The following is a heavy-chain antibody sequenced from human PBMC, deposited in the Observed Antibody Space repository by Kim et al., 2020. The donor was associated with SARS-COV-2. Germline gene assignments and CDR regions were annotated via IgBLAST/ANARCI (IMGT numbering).Heavy chain of an antibody. D-gene: IGHD3-10*01. CDR3: ARPVPRTITMGS. Sequence: ASVKVSCKASGYTFTGYYMHWVRQAPGQGLEWMGRINPNSGGTNYAQKFQGRVTMTRDTSISTAYMELSRLRSDDTAVYYCARPVPRTITMGSWGQGTLVTVSS. J-gene: IGHJ5*02. CDR1: GYTFTGYY. V-gene: IGHV1-2*06. CDR2: INPNSGGT.